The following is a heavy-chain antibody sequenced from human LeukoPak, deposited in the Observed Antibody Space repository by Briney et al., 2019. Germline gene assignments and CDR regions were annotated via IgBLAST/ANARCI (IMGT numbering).Heavy chain of an antibody. CDR1: GFTFSSYS. D-gene: IGHD3-3*01. CDR3: ARVGKKYYDFWSGYQDAFDI. V-gene: IGHV3-21*01. J-gene: IGHJ3*02. Sequence: GGSLRLSCAASGFTFSSYSMNWVRQAPGKGLEWVSSISSSSSYIYYADSVKGRFTISRDNAKNSLYLQMNSLRAEDTAVYYCARVGKKYYDFWSGYQDAFDIWGQGTMVTVSS. CDR2: ISSSSSYI.